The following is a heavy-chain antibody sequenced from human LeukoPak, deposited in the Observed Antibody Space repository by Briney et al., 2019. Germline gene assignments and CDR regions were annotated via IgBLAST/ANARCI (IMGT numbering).Heavy chain of an antibody. CDR1: GFIFSSYG. CDR3: AKDPTYSGSYVD. J-gene: IGHJ4*02. V-gene: IGHV3-30*02. CDR2: IRYDGSNK. Sequence: GGSLRLSXAASGFIFSSYGLHWVRQSPGKGLEWVAFIRYDGSNKYYADSVKGRFTISRDNSKNTLYLQMNSLRAEDTAVYYCAKDPTYSGSYVDWGQGTLVTVSS. D-gene: IGHD1-26*01.